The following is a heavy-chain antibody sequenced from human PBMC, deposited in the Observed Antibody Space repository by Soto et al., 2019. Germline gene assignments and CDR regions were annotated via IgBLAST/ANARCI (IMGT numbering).Heavy chain of an antibody. Sequence: EVQLLESGGGLVQPGGSLRLSCTASGFTFSSHAMTWVRQAPGKGLEWVSGLSDSGNSIYYADSVKGRFTISRDNSMNTLYLQMKTLRAEDTTVYYCAKVSSSWYAGFFDLWGQGTLVTDSS. V-gene: IGHV3-23*01. CDR2: LSDSGNSI. CDR1: GFTFSSHA. CDR3: AKVSSSWYAGFFDL. D-gene: IGHD6-13*01. J-gene: IGHJ4*02.